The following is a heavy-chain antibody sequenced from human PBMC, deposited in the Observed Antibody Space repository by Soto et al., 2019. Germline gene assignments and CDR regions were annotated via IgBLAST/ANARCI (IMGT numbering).Heavy chain of an antibody. CDR3: ARALDFWSGYYTRRRWFDT. V-gene: IGHV4-34*01. J-gene: IGHJ5*02. D-gene: IGHD3-3*01. CDR2: INHSGST. Sequence: SETLSLTCAVYGGSFSGYYWSWIRQPPGKGLEWIGEINHSGSTNYNPSLKSRVTISVDTSKNQFSLKLSSVTAADTAVYYCARALDFWSGYYTRRRWFDTWGQGTLVNVS. CDR1: GGSFSGYY.